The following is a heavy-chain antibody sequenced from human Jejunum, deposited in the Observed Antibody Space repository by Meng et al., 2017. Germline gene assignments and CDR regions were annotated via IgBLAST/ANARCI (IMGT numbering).Heavy chain of an antibody. Sequence: GESLKISCAVSGFTFSDYWMHWVRQVTGKGLVWVARINGDGTTTNYADFAKGRFTISRDNSKNTLYVQMNSLRAEDTAVYYCAKLASSSWSYFDYWGQGTLVTVSS. V-gene: IGHV3-74*01. D-gene: IGHD6-13*01. CDR2: INGDGTTT. J-gene: IGHJ4*02. CDR1: GFTFSDYW. CDR3: AKLASSSWSYFDY.